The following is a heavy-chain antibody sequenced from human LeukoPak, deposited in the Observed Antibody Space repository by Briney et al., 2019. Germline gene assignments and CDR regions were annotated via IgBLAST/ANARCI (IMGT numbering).Heavy chain of an antibody. V-gene: IGHV3-23*01. CDR2: ISGSGGST. CDR1: GFTFSSYA. CDR3: AKDHQVLRYFDWQVSGGSKGMDV. D-gene: IGHD3-9*01. J-gene: IGHJ6*02. Sequence: PGGSLRLSCAASGFTFSSYAMSWVRQAPGKGLEWVSAISGSGGSTYYADSVKGRFTISRDNSKNTLYLQMNSLRAEDTAVYYCAKDHQVLRYFDWQVSGGSKGMDVWGQGTTVTVSS.